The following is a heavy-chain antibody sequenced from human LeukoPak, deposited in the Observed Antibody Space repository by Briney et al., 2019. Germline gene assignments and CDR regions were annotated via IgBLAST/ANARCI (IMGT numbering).Heavy chain of an antibody. J-gene: IGHJ4*02. Sequence: SETLSLTCTVSRDSISPDHCAWLRQPPGKGLEWIGYIFYTGRARYNPSLEGRATLTVDMSKNQVSLKLRSVTAADTAMYYCARLVDGANTRVDSWGQGTLVTVSS. CDR2: IFYTGRA. V-gene: IGHV4-59*08. CDR1: RDSISPDH. D-gene: IGHD4/OR15-4a*01. CDR3: ARLVDGANTRVDS.